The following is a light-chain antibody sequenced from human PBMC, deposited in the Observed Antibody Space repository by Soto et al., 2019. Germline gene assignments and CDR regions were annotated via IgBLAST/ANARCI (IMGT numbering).Light chain of an antibody. Sequence: QSALTQPASVSGSPGQSITISCTGTSSDVGGYNYVSWYQQQPGKATKFMIYDVTNRPSGVSNRFSGSKSGNTASLTISGLQAEDEADYYCCSYTTSNTRQIVFGTG. CDR3: CSYTTSNTRQIV. V-gene: IGLV2-14*01. CDR1: SSDVGGYNY. J-gene: IGLJ1*01. CDR2: DVT.